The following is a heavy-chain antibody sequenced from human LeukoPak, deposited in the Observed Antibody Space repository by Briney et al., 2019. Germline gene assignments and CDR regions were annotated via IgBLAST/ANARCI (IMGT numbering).Heavy chain of an antibody. D-gene: IGHD2-2*01. CDR1: GFTFNYYE. Sequence: GGSLRLSCVASGFTFNYYEMNWVRQAPGKGPEWVSHITRSGAVKYYTDSVKGRFTISRDNAKNSVFLQMDSLRAEDTAVYYCVGSADVYSSSWSSYYYHGLDVWGQGTTVTVSS. J-gene: IGHJ6*02. CDR3: VGSADVYSSSWSSYYYHGLDV. CDR2: ITRSGAVK. V-gene: IGHV3-48*03.